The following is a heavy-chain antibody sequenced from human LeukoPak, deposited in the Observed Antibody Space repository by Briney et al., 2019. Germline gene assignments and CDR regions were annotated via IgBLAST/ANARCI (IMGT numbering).Heavy chain of an antibody. CDR2: IYYSGST. CDR1: GGSISSYY. J-gene: IGHJ4*02. V-gene: IGHV4-59*01. Sequence: PSETLSLTCTVSGGSISSYYWSWIRQPPGKGLEWIGYIYYSGSTNYNPSLKSRVTISVDTSKNQFSLKLSSVTAADTAVYYCAREGSGSWAWYFDYWGQGTPVTVSS. D-gene: IGHD1-26*01. CDR3: AREGSGSWAWYFDY.